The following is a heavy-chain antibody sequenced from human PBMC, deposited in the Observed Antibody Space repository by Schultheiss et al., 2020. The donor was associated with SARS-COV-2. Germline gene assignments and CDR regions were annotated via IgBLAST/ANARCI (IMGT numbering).Heavy chain of an antibody. J-gene: IGHJ5*01. V-gene: IGHV3-30*03. CDR1: GFTFSDHY. CDR3: ARSAAGGTLGWFAP. D-gene: IGHD6-13*01. CDR2: ISYDGSNK. Sequence: GESLKISCAASGFTFSDHYMDWVRQAPGKGLEWVAVISYDGSNKYYADSVKGRFTISRDNSKNTLYLQMNSLRAEDTAVYYCARSAAGGTLGWFAPWGQGTLVTVSS.